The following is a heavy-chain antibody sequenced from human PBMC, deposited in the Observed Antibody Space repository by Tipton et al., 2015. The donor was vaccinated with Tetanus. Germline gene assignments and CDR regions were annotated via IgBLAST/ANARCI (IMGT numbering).Heavy chain of an antibody. Sequence: LSLTCTVSSGSFSSSYWTWIRQAAGKGLQWIGRIYGTGTTDYNPSLQSRVTMSIDTSKNQVSLKLTSVTAADTAFYYCARERGYYVNAMDVWGQGTTVTVSS. V-gene: IGHV4-4*07. CDR1: SGSFSSSY. J-gene: IGHJ6*02. CDR3: ARERGYYVNAMDV. D-gene: IGHD3-16*01. CDR2: IYGTGTT.